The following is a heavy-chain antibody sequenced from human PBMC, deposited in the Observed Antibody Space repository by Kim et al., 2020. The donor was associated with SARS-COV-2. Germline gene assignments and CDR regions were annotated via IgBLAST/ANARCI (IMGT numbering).Heavy chain of an antibody. J-gene: IGHJ6*02. D-gene: IGHD3-10*01. CDR2: ITGDSTNI. V-gene: IGHV3-21*04. CDR3: ARGSGRGARLAVMVV. Sequence: GGSLRLSCVGSGPSLSNSDINWVRQAPGKGLEWVSYITGDSTNIYYAESLKGRFTISRDNAENSVFLQMNSLRAEDTAVYYCARGSGRGARLAVMVVWG. CDR1: GPSLSNSD.